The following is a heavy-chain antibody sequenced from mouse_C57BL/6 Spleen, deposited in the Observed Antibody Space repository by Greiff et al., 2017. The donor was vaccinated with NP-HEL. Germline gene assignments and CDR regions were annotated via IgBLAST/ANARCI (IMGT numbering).Heavy chain of an antibody. J-gene: IGHJ2*01. D-gene: IGHD1-1*01. CDR2: ISSGGDYI. Sequence: EVQVVESGEGLVKPGGSLKLSCAASGFTFSSYAMSWVRQTPEKRLEWVAYISSGGDYIYYADTVKGRFTISRDNARNTLYLQMSSLKSEDTAMYYCTREDYYGSSYGFDYWGQGTTLTVSS. CDR1: GFTFSSYA. V-gene: IGHV5-9-1*02. CDR3: TREDYYGSSYGFDY.